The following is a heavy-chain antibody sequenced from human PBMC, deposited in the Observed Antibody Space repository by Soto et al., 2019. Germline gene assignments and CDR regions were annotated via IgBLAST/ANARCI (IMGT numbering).Heavy chain of an antibody. D-gene: IGHD6-13*01. CDR2: INHCGST. CDR1: GGSFSGYY. V-gene: IGHV4-34*01. Sequence: PSETLSLTCAVYGGSFSGYYWSWIRQPPGKGLEWIGEINHCGSTNYNPSLKSRVTISVDTSKNQFSLKLSSVTAADTAVYYCARTYSSSWSPFDYWGQGTLVTVSS. CDR3: ARTYSSSWSPFDY. J-gene: IGHJ4*02.